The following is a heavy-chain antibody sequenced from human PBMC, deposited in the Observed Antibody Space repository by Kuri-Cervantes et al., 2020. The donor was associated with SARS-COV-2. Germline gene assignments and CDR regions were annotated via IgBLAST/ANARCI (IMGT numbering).Heavy chain of an antibody. CDR1: GGSIGSSSYY. V-gene: IGHV4-39*01. CDR2: IYYSGST. Sequence: SETLSLTCTVSGGSIGSSSYYWGWIRQPPGKGLEWIGSIYYSGSTYYNPSLKSRVTISVDTSKNQFSLKLSSVTAADTAVYYCARLSPPKDAFDIWGQGTMVTVSS. CDR3: ARLSPPKDAFDI. J-gene: IGHJ3*02. D-gene: IGHD3-16*02.